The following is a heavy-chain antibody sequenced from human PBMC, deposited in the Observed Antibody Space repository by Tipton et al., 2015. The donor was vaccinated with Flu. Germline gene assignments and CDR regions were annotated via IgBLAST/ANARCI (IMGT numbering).Heavy chain of an antibody. J-gene: IGHJ4*02. CDR3: ATTTYYYGSGSHDY. V-gene: IGHV4-61*09. D-gene: IGHD3-10*01. CDR1: GGSISSSSYY. Sequence: TLSLTCTVSGGSISSSSYYWTWIRQPAGKGLEWIGQIYTSGSTKYNPSLKSRVAISLDTFKNQFSLKLTSVTAADTAVYYCATTTYYYGSGSHDYWGQGTLVTASS. CDR2: IYTSGST.